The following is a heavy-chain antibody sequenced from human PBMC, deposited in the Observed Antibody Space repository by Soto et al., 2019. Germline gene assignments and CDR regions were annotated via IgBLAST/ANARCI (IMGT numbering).Heavy chain of an antibody. CDR1: GYTFTGYY. CDR3: ARDHLLRFLEDYYYGMDV. J-gene: IGHJ6*02. D-gene: IGHD3-3*01. Sequence: ASVKVSCKASGYTFTGYYMRWVRQAPGQGLEWMGWINPNSGGTNYAQKFQGRVTMTRDTSISTAYMELSRLRSDDTAVYYCARDHLLRFLEDYYYGMDVWGQGTTVTVSS. CDR2: INPNSGGT. V-gene: IGHV1-2*02.